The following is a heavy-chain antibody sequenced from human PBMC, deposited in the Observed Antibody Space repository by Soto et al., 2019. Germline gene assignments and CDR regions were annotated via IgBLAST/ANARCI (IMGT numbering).Heavy chain of an antibody. D-gene: IGHD2-8*02. J-gene: IGHJ6*02. CDR2: IVVGSGNT. CDR3: AANTGGYYYYYYGMDV. Sequence: ASVKVSCKASGFTFTSSAVQWVRQARGQRLEWIGWIVVGSGNTNYAQKFQERVTITRDMSTSTAYMELSSLRSEDTAVYYCAANTGGYYYYYYGMDVWGQGTTVTVLL. V-gene: IGHV1-58*01. CDR1: GFTFTSSA.